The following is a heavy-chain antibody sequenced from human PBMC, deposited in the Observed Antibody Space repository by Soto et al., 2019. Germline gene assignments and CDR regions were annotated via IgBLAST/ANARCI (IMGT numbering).Heavy chain of an antibody. J-gene: IGHJ5*02. Sequence: QVQLQESGPGLVKPSQTLSLTCTVSGGSISSGGYYWSWIRQHPGKGLEWIGYIYYSGSTYYNPSLKSRVNISVDTSKNQFSLKLSSVTAADTAVYYCARRGAEYQLILHNWFDPWGQGTLVTVSS. D-gene: IGHD2-2*01. CDR2: IYYSGST. V-gene: IGHV4-31*03. CDR3: ARRGAEYQLILHNWFDP. CDR1: GGSISSGGYY.